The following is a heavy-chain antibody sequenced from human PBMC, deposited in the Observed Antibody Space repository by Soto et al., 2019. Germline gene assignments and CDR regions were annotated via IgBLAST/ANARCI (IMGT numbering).Heavy chain of an antibody. D-gene: IGHD3-10*01. J-gene: IGHJ4*02. Sequence: SETLSLTCTVSGYSISTGSYWGWIRQPPGKGLEWIGSMYFTGSTYYNPSLKSRVTMSVDTSQNQLSLKLTSVTAADTAVYYCARDLNYGLYYFDYWGQGTLVTVSS. CDR1: GYSISTGSY. CDR2: MYFTGST. V-gene: IGHV4-38-2*02. CDR3: ARDLNYGLYYFDY.